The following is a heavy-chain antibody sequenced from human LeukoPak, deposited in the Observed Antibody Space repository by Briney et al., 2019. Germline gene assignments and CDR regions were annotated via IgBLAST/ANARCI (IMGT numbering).Heavy chain of an antibody. CDR1: GYTLTELS. CDR3: ARRQVRGSSWYDWFDP. V-gene: IGHV1-24*01. J-gene: IGHJ5*02. CDR2: FDPEDGET. Sequence: ASVKVSCKVSGYTLTELSMHWVRQAPGKGLEWMGGFDPEDGETIYAQKFQGRVTITRNTSISTAYMELSSLRSEDTAVYYCARRQVRGSSWYDWFDPWGQGTLVTVSS. D-gene: IGHD6-13*01.